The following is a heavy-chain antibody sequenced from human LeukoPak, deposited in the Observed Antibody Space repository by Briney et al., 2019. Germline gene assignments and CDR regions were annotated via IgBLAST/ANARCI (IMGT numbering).Heavy chain of an antibody. J-gene: IGHJ3*02. CDR2: INHSGST. CDR3: ARGYAFDI. CDR1: GVSFSGYY. Sequence: SETLSLTCAVYGVSFSGYYWSWIRQPPGKGLEWIGEINHSGSTNYNPSLKSRVTISLDTSKKQFSLKLSSVTVADTAVYYCARGYAFDIWGQGAMVAVSS. V-gene: IGHV4-34*01.